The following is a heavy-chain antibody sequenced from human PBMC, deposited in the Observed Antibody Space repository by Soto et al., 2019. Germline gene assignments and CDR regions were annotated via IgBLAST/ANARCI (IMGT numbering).Heavy chain of an antibody. J-gene: IGHJ5*02. CDR1: GGPISSSSYY. CDR3: AGRSSSSLGSLFDP. V-gene: IGHV4-39*01. D-gene: IGHD6-6*01. CDR2: MYYTGNK. Sequence: PSETLSLTCTVSGGPISSSSYYWGWIRQPPGKGLEWIGAMYYTGNKNYDPSLESRVTMSVDTSKNQFSLKLSSVTPTDTAVYYCAGRSSSSLGSLFDPWGRGILVTVSS.